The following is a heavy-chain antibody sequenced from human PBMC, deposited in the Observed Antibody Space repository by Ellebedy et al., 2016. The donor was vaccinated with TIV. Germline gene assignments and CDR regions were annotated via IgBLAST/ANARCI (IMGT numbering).Heavy chain of an antibody. Sequence: GESLKISCAASGFTFSSYAMTWVRQAPGKGLEWVSGVSGSGGSTYYADSVRGRFTISRDNSKNTLYLQMNSLRAEDTAVYYCARPLFYSSSWYIPLGYWGQGTLVTVSS. J-gene: IGHJ4*02. V-gene: IGHV3-23*01. D-gene: IGHD6-13*01. CDR3: ARPLFYSSSWYIPLGY. CDR1: GFTFSSYA. CDR2: VSGSGGST.